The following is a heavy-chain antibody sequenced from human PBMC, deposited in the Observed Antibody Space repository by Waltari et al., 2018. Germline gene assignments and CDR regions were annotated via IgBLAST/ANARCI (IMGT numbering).Heavy chain of an antibody. CDR1: GGNFSSYA. Sequence: QVQLVQSGAAVKKPGSSVTVSCTASGGNFSSYAISWVRQAHGQGLEWMGGIIPILGTANYAQKFQGRVTITTDKSTSTAYMELSSLRSEDTAVYYCARVLGYFDLWGRGTLVTVSS. V-gene: IGHV1-69*05. J-gene: IGHJ2*01. CDR3: ARVLGYFDL. CDR2: IIPILGTA.